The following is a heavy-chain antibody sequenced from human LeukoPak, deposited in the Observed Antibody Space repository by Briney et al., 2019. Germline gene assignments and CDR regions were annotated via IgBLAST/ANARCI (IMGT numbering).Heavy chain of an antibody. D-gene: IGHD3-10*01. Sequence: GGSLRLSCAASGFTFSSYWMYWVRQAPGKGLVWVSRINSDGSSTNYADSVKGRFTISRDNAKNTLYLQMNSLGAEDTAVYYCAAEFYYGLPWGQGTLVTVSS. CDR2: INSDGSST. V-gene: IGHV3-74*01. CDR3: AAEFYYGLP. CDR1: GFTFSSYW. J-gene: IGHJ4*02.